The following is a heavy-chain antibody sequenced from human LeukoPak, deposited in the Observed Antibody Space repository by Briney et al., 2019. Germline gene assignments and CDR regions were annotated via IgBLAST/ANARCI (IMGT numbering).Heavy chain of an antibody. V-gene: IGHV3-11*01. CDR2: ISSGGSTI. Sequence: SGGSLRLSCAVSGFTFSDYYMSWIRQAPGKGLEWVSYISSGGSTISHADSVKGRFTISRDNAENSLYLQMNSLRAEDTAVYYCAKDAYGSGSYPDYWGQGTLVTVSS. D-gene: IGHD3-10*01. CDR1: GFTFSDYY. J-gene: IGHJ4*02. CDR3: AKDAYGSGSYPDY.